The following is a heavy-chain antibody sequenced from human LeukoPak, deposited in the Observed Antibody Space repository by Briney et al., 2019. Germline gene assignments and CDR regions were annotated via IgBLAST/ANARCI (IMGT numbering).Heavy chain of an antibody. D-gene: IGHD2-2*01. J-gene: IGHJ5*02. Sequence: ASVKVSCKASGGTFSSYAISWVRQAPGQGLEWMGGIIPIFGTANYAQKFQGRVTITTDESTSTAYMELSSLRSEDTAVYYCARGYCSSTSCRNWFDPWGQGTLVTVSS. CDR3: ARGYCSSTSCRNWFDP. CDR2: IIPIFGTA. V-gene: IGHV1-69*05. CDR1: GGTFSSYA.